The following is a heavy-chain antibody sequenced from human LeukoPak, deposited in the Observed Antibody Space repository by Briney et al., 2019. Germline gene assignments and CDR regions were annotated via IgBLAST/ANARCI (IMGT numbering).Heavy chain of an antibody. CDR3: XXXINWQMSGTYWFDP. V-gene: IGHV4-59*01. CDR2: IYYSGST. Sequence: SETLSLTCTVSGGSISSYYWSWIRQPPGKGLEWIGYIYYSGSTNYNPSLKSRVTISVDTSKNQFSLKLSSVTAADTAVYYCXXXINWQMSGTYWFDPWGQGTLVTVSS. J-gene: IGHJ5*02. CDR1: GGSISSYY. D-gene: IGHD1-1*01.